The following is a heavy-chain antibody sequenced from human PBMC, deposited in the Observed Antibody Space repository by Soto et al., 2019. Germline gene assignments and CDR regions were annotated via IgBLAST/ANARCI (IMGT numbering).Heavy chain of an antibody. D-gene: IGHD3-10*01. V-gene: IGHV1-18*01. Sequence: QVQLVQSGAEVKKPGASVKVSCKASGYTFTSYGISWVRQSPGQGLEWMGWISAYNGHTNYAQKLQGGVTMTTNTSTRTAYMELRSLRSDDTAVYDSAREYGSGSLFDYWRQGSLVTVSS. CDR1: GYTFTSYG. CDR3: AREYGSGSLFDY. CDR2: ISAYNGHT. J-gene: IGHJ4*02.